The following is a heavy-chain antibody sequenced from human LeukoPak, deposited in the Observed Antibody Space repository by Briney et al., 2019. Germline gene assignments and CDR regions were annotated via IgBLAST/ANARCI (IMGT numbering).Heavy chain of an antibody. V-gene: IGHV4-4*07. CDR2: IYTNGNT. Sequence: PSETLSLTCTVSGGTISSYYWSWIRLPAGEGLEWIGRIYTNGNTNYNPSLKSRVTMSVDTSKNQFSLRLSSVTAADTAVYYCAGIANSGYDFYYYINVWGKGTTVTVSS. CDR1: GGTISSYY. D-gene: IGHD5-12*01. J-gene: IGHJ6*03. CDR3: AGIANSGYDFYYYINV.